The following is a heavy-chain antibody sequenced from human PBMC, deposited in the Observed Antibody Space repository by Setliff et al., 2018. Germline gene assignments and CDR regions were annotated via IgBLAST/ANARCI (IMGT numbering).Heavy chain of an antibody. D-gene: IGHD1-1*01. V-gene: IGHV3-7*01. CDR3: ARDPFRNPVFDP. J-gene: IGHJ5*02. CDR2: IKQDGSEK. Sequence: GGSLRLSCAASGFTFSSYWLSWVRQAPGKGLEWVANIKQDGSEKYYVDSVNGRLTISSDNAKNSLYLQMNSLRAEDTAVYYCARDPFRNPVFDPWGKGTLVTVSS. CDR1: GFTFSSYW.